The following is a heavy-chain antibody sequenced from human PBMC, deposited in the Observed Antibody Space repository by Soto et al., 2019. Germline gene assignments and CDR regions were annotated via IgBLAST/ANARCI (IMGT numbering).Heavy chain of an antibody. CDR1: GFTFSGYA. J-gene: IGHJ6*02. CDR2: ISGGGGSA. V-gene: IGHV3-23*01. CDR3: AKDLSNPPPAYGMDV. Sequence: EVQLLESGGALVQPGGSLRLSCAASGFTFSGYAMSWVRQAPGKGLEWVSTISGGGGSAYYADSVKGRFIISRDNSKNTLYLHMNSLRPEDTAVYYCAKDLSNPPPAYGMDVWGQGTTVTVSS.